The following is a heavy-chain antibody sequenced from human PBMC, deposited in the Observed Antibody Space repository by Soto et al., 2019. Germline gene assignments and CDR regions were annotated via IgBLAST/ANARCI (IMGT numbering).Heavy chain of an antibody. CDR3: SFFSLYAYHRDLPSSPTRRFYDP. J-gene: IGHJ5*02. Sequence: PENPSPPCSVSGGSVSSGGYFWSWIRQPPGKGLEWTGHVYFSGSPNYIPSLKSRLTMSVDTAKNQFSLKLNSVTAADTAVYYCSFFSLYAYHRDLPSSPTRRFYDP. D-gene: IGHD3-3*01. V-gene: IGHV4-61*08. CDR2: VYFSGSP. CDR1: GGSVSSGGYF.